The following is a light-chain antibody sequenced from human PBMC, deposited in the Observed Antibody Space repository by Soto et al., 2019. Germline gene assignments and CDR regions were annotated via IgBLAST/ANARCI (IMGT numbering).Light chain of an antibody. CDR2: SND. CDR1: SSNIGKNS. Sequence: QLVLTLPPSASGTPGQRITISCSGSSSNIGKNSVSWYQQLPGTAPKLLIYSNDQRPSGVPDRFSGSKSGTSASLAITGLQSEDEADYYCATWDDSLNGVVFGGGTKLTVL. V-gene: IGLV1-44*01. CDR3: ATWDDSLNGVV. J-gene: IGLJ2*01.